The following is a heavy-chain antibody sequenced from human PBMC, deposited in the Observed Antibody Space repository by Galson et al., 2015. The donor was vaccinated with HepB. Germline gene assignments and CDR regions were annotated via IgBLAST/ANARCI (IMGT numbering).Heavy chain of an antibody. CDR2: ISGYNGNT. V-gene: IGHV1-18*01. Sequence: SVKVSCKASGYTFDSYGVSWVRQAPGQGLEWMGWISGYNGNTNYAQKFRARVTMTTDPSTNTAYMELRSLRSDDTALYYCARDLIVVETDTDKQSSGYLDHWGQGSLVTVSS. D-gene: IGHD2-2*01. J-gene: IGHJ4*02. CDR1: GYTFDSYG. CDR3: ARDLIVVETDTDKQSSGYLDH.